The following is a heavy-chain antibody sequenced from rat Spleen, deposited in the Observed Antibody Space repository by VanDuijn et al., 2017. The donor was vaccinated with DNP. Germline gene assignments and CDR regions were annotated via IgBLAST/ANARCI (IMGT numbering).Heavy chain of an antibody. V-gene: IGHV5-31*01. J-gene: IGHJ2*01. CDR3: TNDWELYY. CDR1: GFIFNNYW. Sequence: EVLLVESDGGLVQPGRSLKLSCVASGFIFNNYWMNWIRQTPGKGLEWVASIAKTGDNTYYPDSVKGRFTISRDNAKNTLYLQMNSLRSEDTATYYCTNDWELYYWGQGVMVTVSS. D-gene: IGHD5-1*01. CDR2: IAKTGDNT.